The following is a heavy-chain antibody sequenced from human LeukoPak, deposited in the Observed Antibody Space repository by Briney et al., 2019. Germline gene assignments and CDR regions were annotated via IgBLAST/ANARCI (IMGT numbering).Heavy chain of an antibody. V-gene: IGHV5-51*01. Sequence: GESLKISCKGSGHSFTSYWIGWVRQMPGKGLEWMGIIYPGDSDTRYSPSFQGQVTISADKSISTAYLQWSSLKASDTAMYYCARQYCGGDCYSGWFDPWGQGTLVTVSS. CDR2: IYPGDSDT. CDR1: GHSFTSYW. CDR3: ARQYCGGDCYSGWFDP. J-gene: IGHJ5*02. D-gene: IGHD2-21*02.